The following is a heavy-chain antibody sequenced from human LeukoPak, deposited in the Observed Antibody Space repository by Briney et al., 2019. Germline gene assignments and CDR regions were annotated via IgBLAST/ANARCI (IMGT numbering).Heavy chain of an antibody. CDR3: ARGGYNIWEYYFDY. V-gene: IGHV4-59*01. Sequence: SETLSLTCTVSGVSISSYYWSWIRQPPGKGLEWIGYISYSGSTKYNPSLNSRVTMSVDTSKNQFSLNLSSVTAADTAVYYCARGGYNIWEYYFDYWGQGILVTVSS. CDR1: GVSISSYY. J-gene: IGHJ4*02. D-gene: IGHD5-24*01. CDR2: ISYSGST.